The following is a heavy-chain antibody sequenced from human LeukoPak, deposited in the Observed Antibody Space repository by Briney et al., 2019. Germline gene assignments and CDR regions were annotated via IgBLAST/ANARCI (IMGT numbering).Heavy chain of an antibody. CDR1: GLSFSTSW. D-gene: IGHD5-24*01. J-gene: IGHJ1*01. Sequence: GGSLRLSCVASGLSFSTSWMSWVRQAPGRGLEWVANINQDGSEIYYVDSVKGRFTISRDNAKNSLYLQMNSLRAEDSAMYYCARRDGYSIFQHWGQGTLVTVSS. CDR2: INQDGSEI. CDR3: ARRDGYSIFQH. V-gene: IGHV3-7*03.